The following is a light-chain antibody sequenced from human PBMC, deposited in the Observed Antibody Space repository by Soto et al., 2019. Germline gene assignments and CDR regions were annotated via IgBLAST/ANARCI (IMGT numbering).Light chain of an antibody. J-gene: IGLJ1*01. Sequence: QSVLTQPASVSGSPGQSITISCTGTSSDVGGYNYVSWYQHHPGRAPRLMIYASSNRPSGVPHRFSGSRSGNTASLTISGLQAEDEADYYCSSYTSGSTLYVFGTGTKLTVL. CDR2: ASS. CDR3: SSYTSGSTLYV. CDR1: SSDVGGYNY. V-gene: IGLV2-14*01.